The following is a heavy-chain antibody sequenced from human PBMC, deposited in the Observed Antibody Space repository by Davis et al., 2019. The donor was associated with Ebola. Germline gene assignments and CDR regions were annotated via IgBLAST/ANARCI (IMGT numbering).Heavy chain of an antibody. J-gene: IGHJ3*02. CDR1: GYTFTSYY. Sequence: ASVKVSCKASGYTFTSYYMHWVRQAPGQGLEWMGWINPNSGGTNYAQKFQGRVTMTRDTSISTAYMELSRLRSDDTAVYYCACGVITLHDAFDIWGQGTMVTVSS. CDR2: INPNSGGT. D-gene: IGHD3-22*01. V-gene: IGHV1-2*02. CDR3: ACGVITLHDAFDI.